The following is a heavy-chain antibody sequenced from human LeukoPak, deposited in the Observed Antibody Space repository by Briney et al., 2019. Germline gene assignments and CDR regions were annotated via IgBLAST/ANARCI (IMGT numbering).Heavy chain of an antibody. Sequence: GGTLRLSCAASGFTFSTHSMNWVRQAPGKGLEWVSYISHTGNDIYYGESVKGRFTISRDNAKNSLYLQMHTLRAEDTAVYYCAGDGTGVLPGDAFDIGSQGTMVTVSS. D-gene: IGHD1-1*01. J-gene: IGHJ3*02. CDR2: ISHTGNDI. CDR3: AGDGTGVLPGDAFDI. V-gene: IGHV3-21*05. CDR1: GFTFSTHS.